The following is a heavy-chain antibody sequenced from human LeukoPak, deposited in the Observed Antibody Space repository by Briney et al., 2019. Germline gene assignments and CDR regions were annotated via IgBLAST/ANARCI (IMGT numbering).Heavy chain of an antibody. CDR2: VKSEGRRT. D-gene: IGHD6-19*01. CDR1: GFTFSSYW. Sequence: GGSLRLSCAASGFTFSSYWMHWVRQAPGKGLVWVSRVKSEGRRTTYADPVKGRFTISRDNAKNTLYLQMNNLRAEDTAVYYCARGSTQYSRGWYGLDYWGQGTLVTVSS. CDR3: ARGSTQYSRGWYGLDY. V-gene: IGHV3-74*01. J-gene: IGHJ4*02.